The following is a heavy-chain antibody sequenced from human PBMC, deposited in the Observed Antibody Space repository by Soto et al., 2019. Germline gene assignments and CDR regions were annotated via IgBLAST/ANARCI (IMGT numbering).Heavy chain of an antibody. V-gene: IGHV3-23*01. CDR2: ISYTGGDT. J-gene: IGHJ6*02. CDR1: GFTFSKYA. Sequence: GGSLRLSCAASGFTFSKYAMTWARQAPGKGLEWVSAISYTGGDTYYVDSVKGRFTVSRDNSKNTLYLQMNSLRAEDTAVYYCAKDLNSLRSQLGYYYYGMDVWGQGTTVTVSS. CDR3: AKDLNSLRSQLGYYYYGMDV. D-gene: IGHD4-17*01.